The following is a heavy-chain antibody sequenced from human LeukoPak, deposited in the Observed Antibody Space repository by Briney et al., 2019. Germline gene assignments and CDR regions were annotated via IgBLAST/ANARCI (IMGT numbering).Heavy chain of an antibody. CDR3: ARQWLVNG. CDR2: ISADNGKT. D-gene: IGHD6-19*01. J-gene: IGHJ4*02. Sequence: VASVKVSCKTSGYTFTSYGISWVRQAPGQGLEWMGWISADNGKTNYAQKLQGRVTMTTDTSTTTAYMELRSLRSDDTAIYYCARQWLVNGWGQGTLVTVSS. V-gene: IGHV1-18*01. CDR1: GYTFTSYG.